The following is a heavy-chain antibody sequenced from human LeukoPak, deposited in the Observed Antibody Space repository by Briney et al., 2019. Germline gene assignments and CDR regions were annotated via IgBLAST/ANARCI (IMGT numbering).Heavy chain of an antibody. V-gene: IGHV4-30-4*08. CDR1: GGSISSGDYY. CDR3: ARDSEYYDSSGYPNFDL. J-gene: IGHJ2*01. CDR2: IYYSGST. Sequence: PSETLSLTCTVSGGSISSGDYYWSWIRQPPGKGLEWIGYIYYSGSTYYNPSLKSRVTISVHTSKNQFSLKLSSVTAADTAVYYCARDSEYYDSSGYPNFDLWGRGTLVTVSS. D-gene: IGHD3-22*01.